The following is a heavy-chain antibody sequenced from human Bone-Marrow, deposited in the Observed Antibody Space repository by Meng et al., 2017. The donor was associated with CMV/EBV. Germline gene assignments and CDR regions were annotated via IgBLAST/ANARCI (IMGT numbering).Heavy chain of an antibody. Sequence: ASVKVSCKASGYTFTGYYMHWVRQAPGQGLEWMGWINPNSGGTNYAQKFQGRVTMTRDTSISTAYMELSRLRSDDTAVYYCAREAAAAGTYYYYYSMDVWGQGNTVTVSS. V-gene: IGHV1-2*02. CDR1: GYTFTGYY. CDR3: AREAAAAGTYYYYYSMDV. J-gene: IGHJ6*02. CDR2: INPNSGGT. D-gene: IGHD6-13*01.